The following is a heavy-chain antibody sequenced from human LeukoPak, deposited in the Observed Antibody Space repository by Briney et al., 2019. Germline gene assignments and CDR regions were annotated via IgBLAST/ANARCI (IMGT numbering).Heavy chain of an antibody. CDR3: ARDGVPLLWFGDREGYFDY. D-gene: IGHD3-10*01. CDR2: ISYDGSNK. J-gene: IGHJ4*02. CDR1: GFTFSSYA. V-gene: IGHV3-30-3*01. Sequence: GGSLRLSCAASGFTFSSYAMSWVRQAPGKGLEWVAVISYDGSNKYYADSVKGRFTISRDNSKNTLYLQMNSLRAEDTAVYYCARDGVPLLWFGDREGYFDYWGQGTLVTVSS.